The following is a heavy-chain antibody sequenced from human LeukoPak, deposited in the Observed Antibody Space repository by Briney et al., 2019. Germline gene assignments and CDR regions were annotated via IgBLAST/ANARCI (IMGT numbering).Heavy chain of an antibody. D-gene: IGHD2-8*02. J-gene: IGHJ4*02. V-gene: IGHV1-8*03. CDR2: MNPNSGNT. CDR1: GYTFTSYD. CDR3: ARGWSDPHESPDY. Sequence: ASVKVSCKASGYTFTSYDINWVRQATGQGLEWMGWMNPNSGNTGYAQKFQGRVTITRDTSASTAYMELSSLRSEDTAVYYCARGWSDPHESPDYWGQGTLVTVSS.